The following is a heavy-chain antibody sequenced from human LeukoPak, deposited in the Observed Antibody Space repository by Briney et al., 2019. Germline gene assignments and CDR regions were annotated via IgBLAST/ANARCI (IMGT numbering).Heavy chain of an antibody. CDR1: GFTFSSYE. CDR3: ARAYSGRYGLGYYYMDV. D-gene: IGHD1-26*01. V-gene: IGHV3-48*03. Sequence: GGSLRLSCAASGFTFSSYEMNWVRQAPGKGLEWVSYISSSGSTIYYADSVKGRFTISRDNAKNSLYLQMNSLRAEDTAVYYCARAYSGRYGLGYYYMDVWGKGTTVTISS. J-gene: IGHJ6*03. CDR2: ISSSGSTI.